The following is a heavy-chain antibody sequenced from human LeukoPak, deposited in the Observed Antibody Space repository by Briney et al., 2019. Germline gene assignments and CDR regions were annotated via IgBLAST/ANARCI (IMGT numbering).Heavy chain of an antibody. Sequence: PGGSLRLSCAASGFTFSSYDMHWVRQATGKGLEWVSAIGTAGDTYYPGSVKGRFTISRENAKSSLYLQMNSLRAGDTAVYYCARGSSGALSRWEYYYYMDVWGKGTTVTVSS. CDR2: IGTAGDT. CDR3: ARGSSGALSRWEYYYYMDV. D-gene: IGHD2-15*01. V-gene: IGHV3-13*01. J-gene: IGHJ6*03. CDR1: GFTFSSYD.